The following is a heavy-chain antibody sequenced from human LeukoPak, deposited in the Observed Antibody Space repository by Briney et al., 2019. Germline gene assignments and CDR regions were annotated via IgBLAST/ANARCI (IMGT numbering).Heavy chain of an antibody. V-gene: IGHV1-46*01. J-gene: IGHJ5*02. CDR3: ARVAAAGFHHNWFDP. Sequence: ASVKVSCKASGYIFTTYYIHWVRQAPGQGLEWMGIINLSDGSTSYAQKFQGRVTMIRDTSTSTVYMELRSLRSDDTAVYYCARVAAAGFHHNWFDPWGQGTLVTVSS. CDR1: GYIFTTYY. CDR2: INLSDGST. D-gene: IGHD6-13*01.